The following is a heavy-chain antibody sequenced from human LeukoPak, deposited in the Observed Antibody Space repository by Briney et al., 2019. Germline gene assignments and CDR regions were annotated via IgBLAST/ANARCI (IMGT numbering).Heavy chain of an antibody. J-gene: IGHJ5*02. CDR3: ARDSSPGYCSGGSCLFDP. Sequence: GGSLRLSCAASGFTFSSYGMHWVRQAPGKGLEWVAVIWYDGSNKYYADSVKGRFTISRDNSKNTLYLQMNSLRAEDTAVYHCARDSSPGYCSGGSCLFDPWGQGTLVTVSS. CDR2: IWYDGSNK. D-gene: IGHD2-15*01. CDR1: GFTFSSYG. V-gene: IGHV3-33*01.